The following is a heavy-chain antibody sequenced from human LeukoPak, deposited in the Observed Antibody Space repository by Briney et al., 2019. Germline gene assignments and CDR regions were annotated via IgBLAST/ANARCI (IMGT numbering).Heavy chain of an antibody. CDR2: IWYDGSHK. J-gene: IGHJ3*02. V-gene: IGHV3-33*08. Sequence: GGSLRLSCVASGFTFSSYAMNWVRQAPGKGLEWVALIWYDGSHKYYADSVKGRFTISRDNSKNTLYLQMNSLRAEDTAVYYCARVKTSGWLDAFDIWGQGTMVTVSS. D-gene: IGHD6-19*01. CDR1: GFTFSSYA. CDR3: ARVKTSGWLDAFDI.